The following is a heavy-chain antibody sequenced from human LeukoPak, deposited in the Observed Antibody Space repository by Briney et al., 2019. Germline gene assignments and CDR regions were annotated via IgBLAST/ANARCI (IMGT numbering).Heavy chain of an antibody. Sequence: ASVKVSCKASGGTFSSYAISWVRQAPGQGLEWMGGIIPIFGTANYAQKFQGRVTITADESTSTAYMELSSLRSEDTAVYYCARAITYYHFWSGYYSGGWWFDPWGQGTLVTVSS. J-gene: IGHJ5*02. CDR3: ARAITYYHFWSGYYSGGWWFDP. V-gene: IGHV1-69*13. CDR2: IIPIFGTA. CDR1: GGTFSSYA. D-gene: IGHD3-3*01.